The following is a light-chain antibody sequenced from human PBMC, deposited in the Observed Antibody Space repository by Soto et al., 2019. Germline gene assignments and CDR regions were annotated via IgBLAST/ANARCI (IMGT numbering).Light chain of an antibody. CDR3: SAYTARSTLV. Sequence: QSALTQPASVSGSLGQSITISCTGTRSDVGRYNYVSWYQQHPGKAPKVVIFEVSNRPSGVSTRFSGSKSGNTASLTISGLQPEDEGDYYCSAYTARSTLVFGGGTKLTVL. CDR2: EVS. CDR1: RSDVGRYNY. J-gene: IGLJ3*02. V-gene: IGLV2-14*01.